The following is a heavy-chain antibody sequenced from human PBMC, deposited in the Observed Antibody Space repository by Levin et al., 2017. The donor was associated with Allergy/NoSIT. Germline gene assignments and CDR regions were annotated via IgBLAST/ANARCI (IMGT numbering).Heavy chain of an antibody. CDR1: GFTFSSYS. Sequence: PGGSLRLSCAASGFTFSSYSMNWVRQAPGKGLEWVSSISSSSSYIYYADSVKGRFTISRDNAKNSLYLQMNSLRAEDTAVYYCARMDAAAAAGTKGWGQGTLVTVSS. V-gene: IGHV3-21*01. CDR2: ISSSSSYI. D-gene: IGHD6-13*01. CDR3: ARMDAAAAAGTKG. J-gene: IGHJ4*02.